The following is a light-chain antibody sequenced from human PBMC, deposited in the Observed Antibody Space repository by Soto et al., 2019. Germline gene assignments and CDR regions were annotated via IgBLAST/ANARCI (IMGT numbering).Light chain of an antibody. CDR1: SCDIGRYNR. Sequence: QSALTQPASVSGSPGQSITLSCTGTSCDIGRYNRVSWYQQHPGKAPKLIIYEVTDRPSGVSNRFSGSKSGNTASLTISGQQAEDEAEYYCSAYTNINTRACVFGTGTKLTVL. CDR3: SAYTNINTRACV. V-gene: IGLV2-14*01. J-gene: IGLJ1*01. CDR2: EVT.